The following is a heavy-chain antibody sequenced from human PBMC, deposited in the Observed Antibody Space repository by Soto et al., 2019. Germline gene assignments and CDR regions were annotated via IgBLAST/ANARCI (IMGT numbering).Heavy chain of an antibody. V-gene: IGHV3-23*01. Sequence: GGSLRLSCAASGFTFSSYAMNWVRQAPGKGLEWVSAISGSGTSTYYADSVEGRFIISRDNSKNTLYLQMTSLRAEDTAVYYCAKDGSYSNPFVYWGQGTLVTVSS. CDR1: GFTFSSYA. J-gene: IGHJ4*02. CDR2: ISGSGTST. CDR3: AKDGSYSNPFVY. D-gene: IGHD4-4*01.